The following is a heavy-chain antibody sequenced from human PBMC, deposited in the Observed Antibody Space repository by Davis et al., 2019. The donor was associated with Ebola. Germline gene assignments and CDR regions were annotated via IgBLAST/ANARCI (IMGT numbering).Heavy chain of an antibody. D-gene: IGHD1-26*01. J-gene: IGHJ4*02. CDR2: SVNDATTQ. CDR3: ARDHLEGSLDY. CDR1: GFTFSSYA. Sequence: GESLKISCAASGFTFSSYAMTWIRQAPGKGLEWVAMSVNDATTQYYGDSVRGRFTISRDNPRKMMYLQMNNLRVQDTAVYYCARDHLEGSLDYWGQGTLVIVS. V-gene: IGHV3-33*08.